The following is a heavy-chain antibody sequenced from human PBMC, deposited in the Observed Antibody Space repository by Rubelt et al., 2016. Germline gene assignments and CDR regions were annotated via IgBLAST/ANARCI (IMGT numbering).Heavy chain of an antibody. V-gene: IGHV4-39*01. CDR1: GGSISRSRYY. Sequence: QLQLQESGPGLVKPSGTLSLTCTVAGGSISRSRYYWGWVGRPPGKGREWSGGIENRENTASNQSSRRRVTMSGGTSRNRFSLNLVSVSAADTAYYYCASHRDWGPYYGMDVWGQGTTVTVS. CDR2: IENRENT. J-gene: IGHJ6*02. CDR3: ASHRDWGPYYGMDV. D-gene: IGHD3-16*01.